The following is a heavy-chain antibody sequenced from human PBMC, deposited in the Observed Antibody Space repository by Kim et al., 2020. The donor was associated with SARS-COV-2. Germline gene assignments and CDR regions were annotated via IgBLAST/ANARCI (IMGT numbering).Heavy chain of an antibody. CDR3: VRLVTGSSDF. V-gene: IGHV3-72*01. Sequence: GGSLRLSCAASGFTLSDYFMDWFRQAPGKGLERVGHSRNKASGYTTEYAASVTGRFTISRDESKNSLYLEMNNVKTEDTAVYYCVRLVTGSSDFWGPGTLVTVSS. J-gene: IGHJ4*02. CDR1: GFTLSDYF. CDR2: SRNKASGYTT. D-gene: IGHD2-21*02.